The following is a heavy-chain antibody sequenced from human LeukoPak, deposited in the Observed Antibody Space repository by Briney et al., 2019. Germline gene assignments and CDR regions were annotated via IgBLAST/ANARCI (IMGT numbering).Heavy chain of an antibody. CDR1: GFTVSSNY. V-gene: IGHV3-53*01. Sequence: GGSLRLSCAASGFTVSSNYMSWVRQAPGKGLEWVSVIYSGGSTYYADSVKGRFTISRDNSKNTLYLQMNSLRAEDTAVYYCAKDLGTDYYDSSGIDYWGQGTLVTVSS. CDR2: IYSGGST. J-gene: IGHJ4*02. D-gene: IGHD3-22*01. CDR3: AKDLGTDYYDSSGIDY.